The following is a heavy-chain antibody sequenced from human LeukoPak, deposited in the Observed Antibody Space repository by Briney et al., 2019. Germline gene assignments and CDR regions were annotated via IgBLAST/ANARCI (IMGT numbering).Heavy chain of an antibody. V-gene: IGHV3-11*04. D-gene: IGHD1-14*01. J-gene: IGHJ4*02. CDR1: GFTFSDYY. CDR3: ARDPGSSAFDL. CDR2: ISNSGSTI. Sequence: GGSLRLSCAASGFTFSDYYMTWIRQAPGKGLEWVSYISNSGSTIYYADSVKGRFTISRDNGKKSLYLEINSLRADDTAVYYCARDPGSSAFDLWGRGALVTVSS.